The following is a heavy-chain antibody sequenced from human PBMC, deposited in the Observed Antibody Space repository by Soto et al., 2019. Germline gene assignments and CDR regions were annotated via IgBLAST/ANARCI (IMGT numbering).Heavy chain of an antibody. D-gene: IGHD3-3*01. CDR1: GYTFTSYA. CDR2: INAGNGNT. J-gene: IGHJ6*03. V-gene: IGHV1-3*01. Sequence: ASVKVSCKASGYTFTSYAMHWVRQAPGQRLEWMGWINAGNGNTKYSQKFQGRVTITRDTSAGTAYMELSSLRSEDTAVYYCARGWDFWSGRDYYYYYYMDVWGKGTTVTVSS. CDR3: ARGWDFWSGRDYYYYYYMDV.